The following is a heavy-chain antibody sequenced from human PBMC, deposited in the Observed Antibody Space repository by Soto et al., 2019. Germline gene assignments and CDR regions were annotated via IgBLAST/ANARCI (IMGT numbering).Heavy chain of an antibody. D-gene: IGHD6-25*01. V-gene: IGHV3-13*04. CDR1: GFTFSSYD. CDR2: IGTAGDT. J-gene: IGHJ5*02. CDR3: ARGAAAGWFDP. Sequence: GGSLRLSCAASGFTFSSYDMHWVRQATGKGLEWVSAIGTAGDTYYPGSVKGRFTISRENAKNSLYLQMNSLRAGDTAVYYCARGAAAGWFDPRGQGTLVTVTS.